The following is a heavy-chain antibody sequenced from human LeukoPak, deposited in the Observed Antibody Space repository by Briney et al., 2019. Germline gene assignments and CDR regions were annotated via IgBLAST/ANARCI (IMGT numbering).Heavy chain of an antibody. V-gene: IGHV4-39*02. CDR2: IYDSGSN. CDR3: AREGRTSRAPGPF. CDR1: GASISNSSYY. J-gene: IGHJ4*02. Sequence: SETLSLTCIVSGASISNSSYYWGWIRQSPGKGLEWIGSIYDSGSNYYNPSLKSRVTISVDTSKNQFSLNLSSVTAADTAVYFCAREGRTSRAPGPFWGQGSLVTVSS.